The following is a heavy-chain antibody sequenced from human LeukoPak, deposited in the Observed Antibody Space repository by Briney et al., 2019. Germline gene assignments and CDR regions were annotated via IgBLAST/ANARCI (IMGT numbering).Heavy chain of an antibody. J-gene: IGHJ4*02. V-gene: IGHV3-74*01. CDR2: CNSDGSIT. Sequence: GGSLRLSCAASGFTFSKYWMHWVRQGPGKGLVWVSRCNSDGSITSYADSVKGRFTISRDNAKNSLFLQMNSLRAEDTAVYYCETDKWSVFDNWGQGTLVTVSS. D-gene: IGHD1-26*01. CDR1: GFTFSKYW. CDR3: ETDKWSVFDN.